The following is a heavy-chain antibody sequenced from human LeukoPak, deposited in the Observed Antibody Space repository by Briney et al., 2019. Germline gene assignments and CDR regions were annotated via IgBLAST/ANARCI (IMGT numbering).Heavy chain of an antibody. CDR1: GFTFSSYA. Sequence: GGSLRLSCAASGFTFSSYAMSWVRQAPGKGLEWVSAISGSGGSTYYADSVKGRFTISRDNSKNTLYLQMNSLRAEDTAVYYCASLGYVDTAMAYDYWGQGTLVTVSS. J-gene: IGHJ4*02. D-gene: IGHD5-18*01. CDR3: ASLGYVDTAMAYDY. CDR2: ISGSGGST. V-gene: IGHV3-23*01.